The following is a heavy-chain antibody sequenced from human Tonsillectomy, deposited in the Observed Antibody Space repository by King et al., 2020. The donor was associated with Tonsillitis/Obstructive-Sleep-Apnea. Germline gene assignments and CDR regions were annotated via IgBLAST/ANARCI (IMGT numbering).Heavy chain of an antibody. CDR3: ARFGYCTNGVCYFMDV. D-gene: IGHD2-8*01. J-gene: IGHJ6*03. Sequence: VQLVESGGGVVQPGRSLRLSCAASGFTFSSYGMHWVRQAPGKGLEWVAVIWYDGSNKYYADSVKGRSTISRDNSKNTLYLQMNSLRAEDTAVYYCARFGYCTNGVCYFMDVWGKGTTVTVSS. V-gene: IGHV3-33*01. CDR2: IWYDGSNK. CDR1: GFTFSSYG.